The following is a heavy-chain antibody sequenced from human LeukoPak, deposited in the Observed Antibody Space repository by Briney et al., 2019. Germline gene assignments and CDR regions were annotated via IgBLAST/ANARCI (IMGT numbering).Heavy chain of an antibody. J-gene: IGHJ4*02. V-gene: IGHV4-61*02. Sequence: TSETLSLTCTVSGGSISSGSYYWSWIRQPAGKGLEWIGRIYTSGSTNYNPSLKSRVTISVDTSKNQFSLKLSSVTAADTAVYYCARSVRAWLDYWGQGTLVTVSS. CDR2: IYTSGST. CDR1: GGSISSGSYY. CDR3: ARSVRAWLDY.